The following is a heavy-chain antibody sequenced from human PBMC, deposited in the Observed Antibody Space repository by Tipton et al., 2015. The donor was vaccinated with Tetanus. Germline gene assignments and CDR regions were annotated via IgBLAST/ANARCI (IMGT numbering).Heavy chain of an antibody. Sequence: TLSLTCAVYGGSFSGYYWSWIRQPPGKGLEWIGEINHSGSTNYNPSLKSRVTISVDTSKNQFSLKLSSVTAADTAVYYCARGSPHCGGDCYPPASGWYWGQGTLVTVSS. CDR3: ARGSPHCGGDCYPPASGWY. CDR1: GGSFSGYY. CDR2: INHSGST. D-gene: IGHD2-21*02. V-gene: IGHV4-34*01. J-gene: IGHJ4*02.